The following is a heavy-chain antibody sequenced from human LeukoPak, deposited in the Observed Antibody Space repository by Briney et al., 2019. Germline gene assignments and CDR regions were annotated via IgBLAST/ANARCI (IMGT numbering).Heavy chain of an antibody. Sequence: GGSLRLSCAASGFTFNSYGMHWVRQAPGKGLEWVAFIRYDGSNKYYADSVKGRFTISRDNSKNTLYLQMNSLRAEDTAVYYCAKTYSYGYWYYYYMDVWGKGTTVTISS. D-gene: IGHD5-18*01. CDR3: AKTYSYGYWYYYYMDV. V-gene: IGHV3-30*02. CDR1: GFTFNSYG. J-gene: IGHJ6*03. CDR2: IRYDGSNK.